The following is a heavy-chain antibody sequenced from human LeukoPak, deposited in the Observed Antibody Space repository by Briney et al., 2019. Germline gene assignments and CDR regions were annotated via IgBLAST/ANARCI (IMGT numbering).Heavy chain of an antibody. CDR2: INYSGST. D-gene: IGHD6-19*01. V-gene: IGHV4-59*01. J-gene: IGHJ4*02. CDR1: GGSISSYY. Sequence: SETLSLTCTVSGGSISSYYWSWIRQPPGKGLEWIGYINYSGSTNYNPSLKSRVTISVDTSKNQFSLKLSSVTAADTAVYYCARAVARDYYFDYWGQGTLVTVSS. CDR3: ARAVARDYYFDY.